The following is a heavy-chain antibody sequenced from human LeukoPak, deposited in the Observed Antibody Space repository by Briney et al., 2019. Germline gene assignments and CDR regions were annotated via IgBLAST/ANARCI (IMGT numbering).Heavy chain of an antibody. J-gene: IGHJ4*02. CDR3: ARHSTSDYDFWSGYPDCFDY. V-gene: IGHV4-39*01. CDR1: GGSISSSSYY. CDR2: IYYSGST. D-gene: IGHD3-3*01. Sequence: NPSETLSLTCTVSGGSISSSSYYWGWIRQPPGKGLEWIGSIYYSGSTYYNPSLKSRVTISVDTSKNQFSLKLSSVTAADTAVYYCARHSTSDYDFWSGYPDCFDYWGQGTLVTVSS.